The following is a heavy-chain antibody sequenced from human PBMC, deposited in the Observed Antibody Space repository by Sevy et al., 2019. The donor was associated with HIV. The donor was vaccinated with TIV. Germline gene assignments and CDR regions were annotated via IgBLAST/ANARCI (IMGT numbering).Heavy chain of an antibody. J-gene: IGHJ4*02. CDR3: AREGCTRPHDY. CDR1: GFAFYDYS. D-gene: IGHD2-8*01. V-gene: IGHV3-23*01. Sequence: GGSLRLSCAASGFAFYDYSMSWIHQAPGKGLEWVATLSFGCGKINYADSVKGRFTISRDNSKNSFYLQMDNLRVEDMALYYCAREGCTRPHDYWGQGTRVTVSS. CDR2: LSFGCGKI.